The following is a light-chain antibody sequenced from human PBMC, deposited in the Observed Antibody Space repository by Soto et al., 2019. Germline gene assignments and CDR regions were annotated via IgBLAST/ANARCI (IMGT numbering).Light chain of an antibody. J-gene: IGKJ1*01. V-gene: IGKV1-8*01. CDR2: AAS. Sequence: ALRMTQSPSSISAFTGDRVTITCRASQPISTYLAWYQQKPGTAPTLLIYAASTLQSGVPSRFSGSGSGTDFTLTISCLQSEDFATDFCQQYYTYPLAFGQGTKVEIK. CDR1: QPISTY. CDR3: QQYYTYPLA.